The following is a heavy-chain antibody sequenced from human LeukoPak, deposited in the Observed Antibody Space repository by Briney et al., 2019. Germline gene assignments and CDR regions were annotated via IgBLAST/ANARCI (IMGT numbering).Heavy chain of an antibody. CDR1: GFTFSSYS. V-gene: IGHV3-21*04. Sequence: GGSLRLSCAASGFTFSSYSMNWVRQAPGKGLEWVSSISSSSSYIYYADSVKGRFTVSRDNAKNSLFLQMNSLRVEDTAVYYCARYSSGYSVVDYWGQGTLVTVSS. CDR3: ARYSSGYSVVDY. D-gene: IGHD3-22*01. J-gene: IGHJ4*02. CDR2: ISSSSSYI.